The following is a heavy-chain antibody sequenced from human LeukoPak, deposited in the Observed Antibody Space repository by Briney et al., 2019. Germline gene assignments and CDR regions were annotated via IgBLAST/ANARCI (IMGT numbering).Heavy chain of an antibody. CDR2: MNPNSGNT. Sequence: ASVKVSCKASGYTFTSYDISWVRQATGQGLEWMGWMNPNSGNTGYAQKFQGRVTMTRNTSISTAYMELSSLRSEDTAVYYCARGESCSSTSCYFFPVYYYYYGMDVWGQGTTVTVSS. J-gene: IGHJ6*02. CDR3: ARGESCSSTSCYFFPVYYYYYGMDV. V-gene: IGHV1-8*01. CDR1: GYTFTSYD. D-gene: IGHD2-2*01.